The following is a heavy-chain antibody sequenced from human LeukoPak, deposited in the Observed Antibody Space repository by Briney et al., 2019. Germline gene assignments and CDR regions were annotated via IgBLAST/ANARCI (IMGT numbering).Heavy chain of an antibody. CDR2: ISPNSGVT. Sequence: GASVKVSCEASGYTFTGHYMHWVRQAPGQGLEWMGWISPNSGVTDYAQRFQGRVTMTRDTSISTAYMELSRLRSDDTAVYFCARAAIAVAGDYHYHYMDVWGKGTTVTVSS. CDR1: GYTFTGHY. V-gene: IGHV1-2*02. J-gene: IGHJ6*03. CDR3: ARAAIAVAGDYHYHYMDV. D-gene: IGHD6-19*01.